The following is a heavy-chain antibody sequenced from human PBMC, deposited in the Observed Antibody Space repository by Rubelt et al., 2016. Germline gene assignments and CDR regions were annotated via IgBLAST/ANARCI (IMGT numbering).Heavy chain of an antibody. CDR2: IKQDGSEK. CDR3: ARDLRRDIKVGALTPPFDY. D-gene: IGHD1-26*01. Sequence: EVQLVESGGGLVQPGGSLRLSCAASGFTFSSYWMSWVRQAPGKGLEWVANIKQDGSEKYYVDSVKGRFTISRDNAKNSLYLQMNSLRAEDTAVYYCARDLRRDIKVGALTPPFDYWGQGTLVTVSS. V-gene: IGHV3-7*03. J-gene: IGHJ4*02. CDR1: GFTFSSYW.